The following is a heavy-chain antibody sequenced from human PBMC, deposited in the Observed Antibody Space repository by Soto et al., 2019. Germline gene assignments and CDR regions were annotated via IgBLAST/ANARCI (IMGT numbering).Heavy chain of an antibody. D-gene: IGHD6-13*01. CDR1: GFTFEDYG. J-gene: IGHJ4*02. V-gene: IGHV3-20*04. Sequence: QLVESGGRVVRPGESLRLSCEGSGFTFEDYGMSWVRQVPGKGLEWVASLNWHGGNTGYADAVKGRFTISRDNAKNSLYLQMNSLRVEDTALYYCARDREYSTAGWVVGADSWGQGTLVTVSS. CDR3: ARDREYSTAGWVVGADS. CDR2: LNWHGGNT.